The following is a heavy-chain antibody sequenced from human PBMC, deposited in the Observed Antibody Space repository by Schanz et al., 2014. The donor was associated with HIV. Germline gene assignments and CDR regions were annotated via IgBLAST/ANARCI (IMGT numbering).Heavy chain of an antibody. CDR2: ISGNGGST. D-gene: IGHD1-1*01. CDR3: TKEVPPDV. V-gene: IGHV3-23*04. Sequence: VKLVESGGGLVKPGGSLRLSCAVSGFTFSSHAMTWVRQAPGKGLEWVSGISGNGGSTYHADSVKGRCTISRDNSKNTLYLQMNSLRAEDTAVYYCTKEVPPDVWGQGTTVTVSS. CDR1: GFTFSSHA. J-gene: IGHJ6*02.